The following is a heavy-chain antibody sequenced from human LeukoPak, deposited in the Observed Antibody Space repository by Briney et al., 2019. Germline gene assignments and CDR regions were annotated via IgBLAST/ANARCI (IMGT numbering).Heavy chain of an antibody. Sequence: SETLSLTCTVSGYSISTSYYWGWIRQPPGKGLEWIGCIDHSGNTYYNPSLKSRVTISVDTSKNQFSLKLNSVTAADTAVYYCARAGYGDSDFDYWGLGTLVTVSS. V-gene: IGHV4-38-2*02. CDR3: ARAGYGDSDFDY. CDR2: IDHSGNT. CDR1: GYSISTSYY. J-gene: IGHJ4*02. D-gene: IGHD4-17*01.